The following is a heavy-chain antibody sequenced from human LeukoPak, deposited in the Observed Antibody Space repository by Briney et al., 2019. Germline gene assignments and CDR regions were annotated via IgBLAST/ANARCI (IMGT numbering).Heavy chain of an antibody. CDR2: IYEGGDI. CDR1: GFTVSRTY. V-gene: IGHV3-66*01. D-gene: IGHD3/OR15-3a*01. CDR3: ARDPSGTGTGFDI. J-gene: IGHJ3*02. Sequence: GGSLRLSCAALGFTVSRTYMRWVRQAPGKGLEWVSVIYEGGDIYYANSVRGRFAISRDNSKNTVYLQMNGLRGEDTAVYYCARDPSGTGTGFDIWGQGTMVTVSS.